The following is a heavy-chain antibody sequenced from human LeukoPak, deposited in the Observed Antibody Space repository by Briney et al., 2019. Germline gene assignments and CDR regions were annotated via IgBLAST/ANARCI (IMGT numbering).Heavy chain of an antibody. CDR2: VGISSGNT. J-gene: IGHJ4*02. CDR1: GFTFSD. Sequence: GGSLRLSCAASGFTFSDWNWVRQAPGKGLEWISYVGISSGNTKYADSVKGRFTISGDKAKNSLYLQMNSLRVEDTAVYYCARDIKYAFDNWGQGTLVTVSS. V-gene: IGHV3-11*05. D-gene: IGHD2-2*01. CDR3: ARDIKYAFDN.